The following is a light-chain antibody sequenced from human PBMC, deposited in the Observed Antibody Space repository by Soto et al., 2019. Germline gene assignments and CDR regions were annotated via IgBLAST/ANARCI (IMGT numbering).Light chain of an antibody. V-gene: IGLV1-44*01. J-gene: IGLJ2*01. CDR1: SSNIGSNT. CDR2: SNN. CDR3: AAWDDSLKGV. Sequence: QAVVTQPPSASGTPGQRVTISCSGSSSNIGSNTVNWYQQLPGTAPKLLIYSNNQRPSGVPDRLSGSKSGTSASLAISGLQSEDEADYYCAAWDDSLKGVFGGGTKLTVL.